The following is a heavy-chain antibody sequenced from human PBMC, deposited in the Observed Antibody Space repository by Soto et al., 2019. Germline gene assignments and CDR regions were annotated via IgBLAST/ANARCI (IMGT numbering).Heavy chain of an antibody. CDR1: GFTFSSYA. D-gene: IGHD6-19*01. J-gene: IGHJ4*02. V-gene: IGHV3-23*01. CDR2: ISGSGGST. Sequence: GGSLRLSCAASGFTFSSYAMSWVRQAPGKGLEWVSAISGSGGSTYYADSVKGRFTISRDNSKNTLYLQMNSLRAEDTAVYYCAKDRFWLGHSSGWYLGYYFDYWGQGTLVTVSS. CDR3: AKDRFWLGHSSGWYLGYYFDY.